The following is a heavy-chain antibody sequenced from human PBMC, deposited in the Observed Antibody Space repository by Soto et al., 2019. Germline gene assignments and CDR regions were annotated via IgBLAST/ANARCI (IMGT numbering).Heavy chain of an antibody. V-gene: IGHV2-5*02. CDR2: IYWDDDK. CDR1: GFSLSTSGVG. CDR3: AHSPPRRLWFGELLYIH. D-gene: IGHD3-10*01. Sequence: SGPTLVNPTQTLTLTCTFSGFSLSTSGVGVGWIRQPPGKALEWLALIYWDDDKRYSPSLKSRLTITKDTSKNQVVLTMTNMDPVDTATYYCAHSPPRRLWFGELLYIHWGQGTLVTVSS. J-gene: IGHJ4*02.